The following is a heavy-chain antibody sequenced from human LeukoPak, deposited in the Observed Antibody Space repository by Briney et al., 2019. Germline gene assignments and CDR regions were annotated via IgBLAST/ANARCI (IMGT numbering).Heavy chain of an antibody. D-gene: IGHD3/OR15-3a*01. CDR3: SRPGANWGYRWYYDF. J-gene: IGHJ4*02. CDR2: INQDGSDR. Sequence: GGSLRLSCAASGFTFSNYCMTWVRQAPGKALDWVANINQDGSDRNYVDSVKGRFTISRDNAKNSLFLQVNSLIVEDTAVYYCSRPGANWGYRWYYDFWGQGTLVTVSP. CDR1: GFTFSNYC. V-gene: IGHV3-7*01.